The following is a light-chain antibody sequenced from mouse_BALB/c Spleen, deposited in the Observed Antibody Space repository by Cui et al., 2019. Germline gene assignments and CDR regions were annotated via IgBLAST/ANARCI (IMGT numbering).Light chain of an antibody. CDR2: EGN. J-gene: IGKJ2*01. CDR3: LQSDNMPYT. V-gene: IGKV17-127*01. CDR1: TEIDDD. Sequence: ETTVTQSPASLSVATGQKVTIRCTTSTEIDDDRDWDQEKAGEAPKLLISEGNSLRPGVPYRFSSSGYGTDFVFTIENPLSEDVADYYCLQSDNMPYTFGGGTKLEIK.